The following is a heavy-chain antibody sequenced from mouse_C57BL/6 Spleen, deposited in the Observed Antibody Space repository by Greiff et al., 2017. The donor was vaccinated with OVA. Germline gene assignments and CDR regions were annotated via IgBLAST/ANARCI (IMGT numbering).Heavy chain of an antibody. V-gene: IGHV3-6*01. CDR3: AAIPGYFDY. CDR2: ISYDGSN. CDR1: GYSITSGYY. J-gene: IGHJ2*01. Sequence: EVQLQESGPGLVKPSQSLSLTCSVTGYSITSGYYWNWIRQFPGNKLEWMGYISYDGSNNYNPSLKNRISITRDTSKHQFFLKLNSVTTEDTATYYCAAIPGYFDYWGQGTTLTVSS.